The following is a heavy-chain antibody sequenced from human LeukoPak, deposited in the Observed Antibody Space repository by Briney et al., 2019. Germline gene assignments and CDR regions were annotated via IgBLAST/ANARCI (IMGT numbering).Heavy chain of an antibody. Sequence: GGSLRLSCAASGFTFSSFGMHWVRQAPGKGLQWVAVIWYDGSNEYYADSVKGRFTISRDNSQNMLYLQMDSLRAEDTAIYYCARGLAAAYNWFDPWGQGTLVTVSS. V-gene: IGHV3-33*01. D-gene: IGHD6-13*01. CDR1: GFTFSSFG. J-gene: IGHJ5*02. CDR2: IWYDGSNE. CDR3: ARGLAAAYNWFDP.